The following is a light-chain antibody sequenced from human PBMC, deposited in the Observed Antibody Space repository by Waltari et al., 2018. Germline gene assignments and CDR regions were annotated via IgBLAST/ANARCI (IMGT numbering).Light chain of an antibody. J-gene: IGKJ1*01. CDR1: QSVSSFY. CDR2: DAT. V-gene: IGKV3D-20*01. Sequence: DIVFPQSPATLSMYPRVSATLSCGASQSVSSFYLAWYQQKPGLAPRLLIYDATRRATGIPDRFSGSGSGTDFTLTISRLEPEDFAVYYCQQYGRSPGTFGQGTKVEIK. CDR3: QQYGRSPGT.